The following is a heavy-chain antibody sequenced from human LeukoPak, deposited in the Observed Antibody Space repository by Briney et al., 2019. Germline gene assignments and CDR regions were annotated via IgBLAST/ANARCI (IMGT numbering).Heavy chain of an antibody. CDR3: AKGAMTTETRDAFDI. J-gene: IGHJ3*02. V-gene: IGHV3-9*01. Sequence: GGSLRLSCAASGFTFDDYAMHWVRQAPGKGLEWASGISWNSGSIGYADSVKGRFTISRDNAKNSLYLQMNSLRAEDTALYYCAKGAMTTETRDAFDIWGQGTMVTVSS. CDR2: ISWNSGSI. CDR1: GFTFDDYA. D-gene: IGHD4-17*01.